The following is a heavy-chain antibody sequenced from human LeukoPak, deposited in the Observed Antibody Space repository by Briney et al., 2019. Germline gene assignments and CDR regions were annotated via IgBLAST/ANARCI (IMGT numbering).Heavy chain of an antibody. D-gene: IGHD6-13*01. Sequence: PSETLSLTCTVSGDSISSFYWSWIRQPPGKGLDWIGYIYYSGSPTYNPSLKSRVTISVDTSKNQFSLRLSSVTAVDTAVYYCATLYSSSWYRGDYWGQGILVTVSS. CDR3: ATLYSSSWYRGDY. CDR1: GDSISSFY. CDR2: IYYSGSP. J-gene: IGHJ4*02. V-gene: IGHV4-59*08.